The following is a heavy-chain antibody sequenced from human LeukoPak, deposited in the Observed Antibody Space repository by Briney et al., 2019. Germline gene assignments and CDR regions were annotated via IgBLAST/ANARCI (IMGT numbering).Heavy chain of an antibody. CDR1: GFTFSSYS. CDR3: AKGWGYCSSTSCPL. D-gene: IGHD2-2*01. V-gene: IGHV3-48*01. J-gene: IGHJ4*02. Sequence: PGGSLRLSCAASGFTFSSYSMNWVRQAPGKGLEWVSYISSSSTIYYADSVKGRFTISRDNAKNSLYLQMNSLRAEDTAVYYCAKGWGYCSSTSCPLWGQGTLVTVSS. CDR2: ISSSSTI.